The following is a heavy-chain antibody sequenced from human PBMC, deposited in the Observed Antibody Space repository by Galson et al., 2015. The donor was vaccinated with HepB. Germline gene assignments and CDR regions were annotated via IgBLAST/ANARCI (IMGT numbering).Heavy chain of an antibody. V-gene: IGHV1-18*04. CDR2: ISAYNGNT. CDR1: GYTFTRYG. Sequence: SVKVSCKASGYTFTRYGISWVRQAPGQGLEWMGWISAYNGNTNYAQKLQGRVTMTTDTSTSTAYMELRSLRSDDTAVYYCARDLKWQLADAFDIWGPLYGSGIPWGQGTLVTVSS. J-gene: IGHJ5*02. D-gene: IGHD3-10*01. CDR3: ARDLKWQLADAFDIWGPLYGSGIP.